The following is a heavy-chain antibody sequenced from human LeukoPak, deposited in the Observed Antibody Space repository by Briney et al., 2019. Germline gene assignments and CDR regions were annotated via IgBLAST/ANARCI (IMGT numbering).Heavy chain of an antibody. V-gene: IGHV3-30*01. D-gene: IGHD6-13*01. CDR3: ARRARAAAGTRDWFDP. Sequence: PGGSLRLSCAASGFTFSSYAMHWVRQAPSKGLEWVAVISYDGSNKYYADSVKGRFTISRDNSKNTLYLQMNSLRAEDTAVYYCARRARAAAGTRDWFDPWGQGTLVTVSS. CDR2: ISYDGSNK. CDR1: GFTFSSYA. J-gene: IGHJ5*02.